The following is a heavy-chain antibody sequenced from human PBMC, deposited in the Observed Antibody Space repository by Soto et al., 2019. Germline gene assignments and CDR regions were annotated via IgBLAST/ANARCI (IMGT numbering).Heavy chain of an antibody. CDR2: ISGSGDGT. Sequence: GGSLRLSCAASGFPFRSSAMTGVRQAPGKGLEWVSSISGSGDGTYYADSVKGRFTISRDNSKNKLYLQMNSLRAEDTALYYCAGRNGRWLPYCFGDCGQGA. CDR3: AGRNGRWLPYCFGD. J-gene: IGHJ4*02. V-gene: IGHV3-23*01. CDR1: GFPFRSSA. D-gene: IGHD3-22*01.